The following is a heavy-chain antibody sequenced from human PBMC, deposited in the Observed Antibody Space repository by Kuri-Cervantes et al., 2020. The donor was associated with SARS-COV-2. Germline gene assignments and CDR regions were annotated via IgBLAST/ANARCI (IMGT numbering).Heavy chain of an antibody. CDR3: ARDREFIAARIFDY. J-gene: IGHJ4*02. Sequence: GESLKISCVASGFTFSTYWMSWVRQAPGKGLEWVANIKQDGSEKYYVDSVKGRFTISRDNAKNSLYLQMNSLRAEDTAVYYCARDREFIAARIFDYWGQGTLVTVSS. D-gene: IGHD6-6*01. CDR1: GFTFSTYW. V-gene: IGHV3-7*01. CDR2: IKQDGSEK.